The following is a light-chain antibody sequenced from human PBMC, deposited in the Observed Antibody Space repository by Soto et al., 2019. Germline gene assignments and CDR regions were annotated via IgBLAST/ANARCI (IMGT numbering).Light chain of an antibody. Sequence: QSALTQPPSASGSPGQSVTISCTGTSSDVGGYNYVSWHQQHPGRPPKLMIYEVTKRPLGVPDRFSGSKSGNTASLTVSGLQAEDEADYYCSSYAGSNNHVFGPGTKLTFL. CDR2: EVT. J-gene: IGLJ1*01. CDR1: SSDVGGYNY. V-gene: IGLV2-8*01. CDR3: SSYAGSNNHV.